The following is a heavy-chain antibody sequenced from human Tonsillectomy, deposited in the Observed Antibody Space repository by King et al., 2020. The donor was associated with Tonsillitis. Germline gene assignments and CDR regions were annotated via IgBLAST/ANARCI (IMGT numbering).Heavy chain of an antibody. Sequence: VQLVESGGDLVQPGGSLRLSCEASGFSIDTYWMNWVRLAPGKGLEWVANIKKDGSEKRYVDSVRGRFTISRDDAKNSLYLQLNSLRLEDTAVYYCAAGAGWLIDYWGQGTLVTVSS. D-gene: IGHD6-19*01. CDR3: AAGAGWLIDY. CDR1: GFSIDTYW. V-gene: IGHV3-7*03. CDR2: IKKDGSEK. J-gene: IGHJ4*02.